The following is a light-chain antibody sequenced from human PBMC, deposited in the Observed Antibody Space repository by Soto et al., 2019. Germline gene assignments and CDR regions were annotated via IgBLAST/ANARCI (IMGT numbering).Light chain of an antibody. CDR1: GSNIGAGYN. J-gene: IGLJ1*01. CDR2: GNS. Sequence: QSVLTQPSSVSGDPGQTVTISCTGSGSNIGAGYNVHWYQQLPGTAPKLLIHGNSNRPSGVPDRFSASKSGTSASLAITGLQVEDEGNYYCQSHDNRLRAVFGSGTKVTVL. CDR3: QSHDNRLRAV. V-gene: IGLV1-40*01.